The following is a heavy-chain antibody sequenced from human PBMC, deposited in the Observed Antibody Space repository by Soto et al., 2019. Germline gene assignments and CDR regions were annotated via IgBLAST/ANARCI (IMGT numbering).Heavy chain of an antibody. V-gene: IGHV4-30-4*01. CDR2: IYYSGST. D-gene: IGHD3-22*01. Sequence: LSLTCTVSGGSISSGDYYWSWIRQPPGKGLEYIGYIYYSGSTYYNPSLKSRVAMSIDMSKNQFSLMLNSVTDADTAVYYCARVPFYDSSGRSYYFDYWGQGTLVTVSS. CDR3: ARVPFYDSSGRSYYFDY. J-gene: IGHJ4*02. CDR1: GGSISSGDYY.